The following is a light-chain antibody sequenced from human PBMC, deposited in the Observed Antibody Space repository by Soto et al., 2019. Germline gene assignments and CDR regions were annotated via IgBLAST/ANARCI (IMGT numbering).Light chain of an antibody. V-gene: IGKV1-5*03. CDR1: QSISAW. Sequence: DIQMTQSPSTLSASVEDRVTITCRASQSISAWLAWYQQKPGKAPKLLVYKASTLETGVPSRFSGSGSGTEFTLTISSRQPDDFATYYCHQYHKFPYTFGQGTKLEIK. CDR2: KAS. CDR3: HQYHKFPYT. J-gene: IGKJ2*01.